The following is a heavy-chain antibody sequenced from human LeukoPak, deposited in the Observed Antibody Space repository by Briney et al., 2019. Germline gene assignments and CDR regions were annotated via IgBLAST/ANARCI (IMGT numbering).Heavy chain of an antibody. CDR1: GFTFSSYG. CDR3: ATPTIFGVVTTDY. J-gene: IGHJ4*02. CDR2: ISGSGGST. V-gene: IGHV3-23*01. D-gene: IGHD3-3*01. Sequence: GGSLRLSCAASGFTFSSYGMHWVRQAPGKGLEWVSAISGSGGSTYYADSVKGRFTISRDNSKNTLYLQMNSLRAEDTAVYYCATPTIFGVVTTDYWGQGTLVTVSS.